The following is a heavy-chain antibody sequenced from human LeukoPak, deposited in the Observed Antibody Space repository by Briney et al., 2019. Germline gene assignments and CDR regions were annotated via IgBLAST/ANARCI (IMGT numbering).Heavy chain of an antibody. Sequence: PGGSLRLSCAASGFTFSSYWMHWVRQAPEKGLEYVSAISSNGYAYYGNSVKGRFTTSRDNSKSTLYLQMDSLRVDDTAVYYCVRETGWYDYWGQGTLVTVSS. D-gene: IGHD6-19*01. CDR1: GFTFSSYW. V-gene: IGHV3-64*01. J-gene: IGHJ4*02. CDR2: ISSNGYA. CDR3: VRETGWYDY.